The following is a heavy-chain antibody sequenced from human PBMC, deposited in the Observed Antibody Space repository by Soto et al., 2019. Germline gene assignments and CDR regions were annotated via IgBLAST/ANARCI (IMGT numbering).Heavy chain of an antibody. CDR3: VRGGIYCIAPDCHSGAQYKWFDP. Sequence: SETLSLTCAVYGGSISSGGYSWSWIRQPPGKGLEYIGYLYQSRSSSYDPALSSRVTMSLDASKNQFSLRLSSVTAADTAVYYCVRGGIYCIAPDCHSGAQYKWFDPWGPGILVTVSS. V-gene: IGHV4-30-2*01. CDR1: GGSISSGGYS. D-gene: IGHD1-26*01. J-gene: IGHJ5*02. CDR2: LYQSRSS.